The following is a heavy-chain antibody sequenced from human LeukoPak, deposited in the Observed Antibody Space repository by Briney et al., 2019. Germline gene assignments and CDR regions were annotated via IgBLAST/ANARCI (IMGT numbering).Heavy chain of an antibody. J-gene: IGHJ4*02. CDR1: EYTFTGYY. V-gene: IGHV1-2*02. Sequence: GASVKVSCKASEYTFTGYYMHWVRQAPGQGLEWMGWINPNSGATNYARKFQGRVTMTKDTSITTAYMELSRLRSDDTAVYYCAPWAGRFDSWGQGTLVTVSS. CDR3: APWAGRFDS. CDR2: INPNSGAT.